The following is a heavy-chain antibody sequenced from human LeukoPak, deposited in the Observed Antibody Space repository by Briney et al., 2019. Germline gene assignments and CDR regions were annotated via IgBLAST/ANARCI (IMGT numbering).Heavy chain of an antibody. D-gene: IGHD6-25*01. CDR3: AKVGIHNNPQRAFDY. Sequence: GGSLRLSCAASGFTFSSYGMHWVRQAPGKGLEWVAFIRYDGSNKYYADSVKGRFTISRDNSKNTLYLQMNSLRAEDTAVYYCAKVGIHNNPQRAFDYWGQGTLVTVSS. V-gene: IGHV3-30*02. CDR1: GFTFSSYG. J-gene: IGHJ4*02. CDR2: IRYDGSNK.